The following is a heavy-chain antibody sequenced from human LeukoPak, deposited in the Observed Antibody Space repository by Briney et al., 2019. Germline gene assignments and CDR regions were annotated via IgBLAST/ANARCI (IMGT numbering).Heavy chain of an antibody. CDR2: INPNSGGT. CDR1: GYTFTGYY. J-gene: IGHJ6*02. D-gene: IGHD4-23*01. CDR3: ARLPPHLLTTTTTVGYYYGMDV. V-gene: IGHV1-2*02. Sequence: GASVKVSCKASGYTFTGYYMHWVRQAPGQGLEWMGWINPNSGGTNYAQKFQGRVTMTRDTSISTAYMELSRLRSDDTAVYYCARLPPHLLTTTTTVGYYYGMDVWGQGTTVTVSS.